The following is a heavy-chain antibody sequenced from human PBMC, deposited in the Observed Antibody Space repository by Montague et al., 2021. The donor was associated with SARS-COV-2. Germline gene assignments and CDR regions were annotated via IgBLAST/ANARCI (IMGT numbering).Heavy chain of an antibody. CDR2: INHSGTA. CDR3: AKEREVVRAARTLVAFDL. Sequence: SETLSLTCSVSGGLTSHYHWSWIRQPPGKGLEWIAEINHSGTANYNPSLKSRVSISVDTSKNQFTLRLTSVTAADTTMYYCAKEREVVRAARTLVAFDLWGQGTMVTVSS. J-gene: IGHJ3*01. D-gene: IGHD2-2*01. V-gene: IGHV4-34*01. CDR1: GGLTSHYH.